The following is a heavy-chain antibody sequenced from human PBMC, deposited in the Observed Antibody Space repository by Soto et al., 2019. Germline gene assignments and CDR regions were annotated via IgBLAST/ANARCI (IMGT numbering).Heavy chain of an antibody. D-gene: IGHD4-17*01. V-gene: IGHV4-39*01. CDR3: ARQAMTPVIGGYFDL. CDR1: GGSISSSSYY. CDR2: IYYSGST. J-gene: IGHJ2*01. Sequence: QLQLQESGPGLVKPSETLSLTCTVSGGSISSSSYYWGWIRQPPGKGLEWIGSIYYSGSTYYNPSLKSRVNISVDPSKNQFSLKLSSVTAADTSVYYCARQAMTPVIGGYFDLWGRGTLVTVSS.